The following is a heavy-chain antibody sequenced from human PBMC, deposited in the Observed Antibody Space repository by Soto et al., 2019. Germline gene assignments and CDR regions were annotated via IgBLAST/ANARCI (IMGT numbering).Heavy chain of an antibody. Sequence: SETLSLTCTVSGGSISSSSYYWGWIRQPPGKGLEWIGSIYYSGSTYYNPSLKSRVTISVDTSKNQFSLKLSSVTAADTAVYYCARRTIFGVTDAFDIWGQGTMVTVS. CDR1: GGSISSSSYY. CDR3: ARRTIFGVTDAFDI. V-gene: IGHV4-39*01. J-gene: IGHJ3*02. D-gene: IGHD3-3*01. CDR2: IYYSGST.